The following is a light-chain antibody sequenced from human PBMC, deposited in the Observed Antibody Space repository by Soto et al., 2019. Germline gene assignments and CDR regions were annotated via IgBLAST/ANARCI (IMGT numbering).Light chain of an antibody. J-gene: IGKJ1*01. V-gene: IGKV1-9*01. Sequence: IQLTQSPSSLSASVGDNVTITCRASQDIKTYLAWYQQKPGKAPKLLIYAAYSLPSGVPSRFSGSGSGTDFTLTISSLQPEDFTSYYCQHYNSYSEAFGQGTKVELK. CDR3: QHYNSYSEA. CDR2: AAY. CDR1: QDIKTY.